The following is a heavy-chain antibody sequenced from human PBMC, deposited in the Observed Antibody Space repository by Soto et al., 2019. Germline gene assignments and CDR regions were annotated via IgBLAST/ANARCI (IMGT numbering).Heavy chain of an antibody. Sequence: QITLKESGPTLVKPTQTLTLTCTFSGFSLSTYGMGVGWIRQPPGKAPEWLALICSNDDKRYSPSLKSRFTIAKDTSKNLVVLTMTNVDPVDAATYYGVNSPDSSPSDHWGQGTLVTVSS. J-gene: IGHJ4*02. CDR1: GFSLSTYGMG. V-gene: IGHV2-5*01. CDR2: ICSNDDK. CDR3: VNSPDSSPSDH. D-gene: IGHD5-18*01.